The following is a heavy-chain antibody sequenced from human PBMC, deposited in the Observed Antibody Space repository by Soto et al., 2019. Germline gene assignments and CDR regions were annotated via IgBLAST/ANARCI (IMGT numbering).Heavy chain of an antibody. J-gene: IGHJ5*02. V-gene: IGHV3-48*02. Sequence: HPGGSLRLSCAASGSTFSSYSMNWVRQAPGKGLEWVSYISSSSSTIYYADSVKGRFTISRDNAKNSLYLQMNSLRDEDTAVYYCARELLSSGWYNWFDPWGQGTLVTVSS. D-gene: IGHD6-19*01. CDR1: GSTFSSYS. CDR2: ISSSSSTI. CDR3: ARELLSSGWYNWFDP.